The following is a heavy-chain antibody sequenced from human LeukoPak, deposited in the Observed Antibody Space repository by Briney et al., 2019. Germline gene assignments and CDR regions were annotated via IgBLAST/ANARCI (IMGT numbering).Heavy chain of an antibody. Sequence: PGGSLRLSCAASGFTFSNSAMHWVRQAPGKGLEWVSRVNIDGTTTTYADSVKGRFTISRDDAKKTVYLQMNSLRAEDTAVYFCAREAWIQLRAGPFDYWGQGTLVTVS. CDR2: VNIDGTTT. J-gene: IGHJ4*02. D-gene: IGHD5-18*01. V-gene: IGHV3-74*01. CDR3: AREAWIQLRAGPFDY. CDR1: GFTFSNSA.